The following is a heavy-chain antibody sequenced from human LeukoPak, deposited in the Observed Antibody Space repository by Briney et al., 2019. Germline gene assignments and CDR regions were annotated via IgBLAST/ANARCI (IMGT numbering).Heavy chain of an antibody. Sequence: GXXRLSCAASGFTFSTYAMTWVRQAPGKGLEWDSGISGSGTNPFYADSVRGRFTISRDNSKNTLYLQMDSLRAEDTAVYFCAKDASNGDYAHWGQGTLVTVSS. CDR1: GFTFSTYA. D-gene: IGHD4-17*01. CDR3: AKDASNGDYAH. CDR2: ISGSGTNP. J-gene: IGHJ4*02. V-gene: IGHV3-23*01.